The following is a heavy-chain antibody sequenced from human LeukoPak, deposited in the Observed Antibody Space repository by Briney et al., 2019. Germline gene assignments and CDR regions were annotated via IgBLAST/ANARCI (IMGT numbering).Heavy chain of an antibody. J-gene: IGHJ5*02. Sequence: GGSLRLSCAASGFTFSNYWMNWVRQAPGKGLEWVSSISSSSSYIYYADSVKDRFTISRDNAKDSLYLQMNSLRAEDTAVYYCARDYTVLNWFDPWGQGTLVTVSS. D-gene: IGHD5/OR15-5a*01. CDR3: ARDYTVLNWFDP. V-gene: IGHV3-21*01. CDR2: ISSSSSYI. CDR1: GFTFSNYW.